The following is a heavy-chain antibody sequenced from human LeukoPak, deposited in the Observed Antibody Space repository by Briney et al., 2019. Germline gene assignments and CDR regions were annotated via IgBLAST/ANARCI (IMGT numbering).Heavy chain of an antibody. V-gene: IGHV3-21*01. CDR1: GFTFSSYS. CDR3: ARDKPPNYYDSSGYYYIDY. CDR2: ISSSSSYI. J-gene: IGHJ4*02. D-gene: IGHD3-22*01. Sequence: GGSLRLSCAASGFTFSSYSMNWVRQAPGKGLEWVSSISSSSSYIYYADSVKGRFTISRDNAKNSLYLQMNSLRAEDTAVYYCARDKPPNYYDSSGYYYIDYWGQGTLVTVSS.